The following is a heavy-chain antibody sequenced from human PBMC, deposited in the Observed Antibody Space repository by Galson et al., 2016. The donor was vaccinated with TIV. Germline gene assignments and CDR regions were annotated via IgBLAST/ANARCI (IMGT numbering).Heavy chain of an antibody. CDR1: GFTFSTYA. D-gene: IGHD5-12*01. J-gene: IGHJ2*01. CDR2: ISGSGGNT. V-gene: IGHV3-23*01. Sequence: SLRLSCAASGFTFSTYAMSWVRQAPGKGLEWVSAISGSGGNTYYADSVKGRFTISRDNSKNTLYLQMNSLRAGDTAVYYCAKDSAYDYWFFDLWGRGTLVTVSS. CDR3: AKDSAYDYWFFDL.